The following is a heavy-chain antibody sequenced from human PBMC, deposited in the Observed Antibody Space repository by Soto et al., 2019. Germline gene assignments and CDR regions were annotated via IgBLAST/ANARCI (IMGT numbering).Heavy chain of an antibody. CDR3: ARVYMVRGVIYWFDP. CDR2: IYYSGST. D-gene: IGHD3-10*01. V-gene: IGHV4-59*01. CDR1: GGSISSYY. Sequence: PSETLSLTCTVSGGSISSYYWSWIRQPPGKGQEWIGYIYYSGSTNYNPSLKSRVTISVDTSKNQFSLNLSSVTAAYTSLYYCARVYMVRGVIYWFDPWGQGTLVTVSS. J-gene: IGHJ5*02.